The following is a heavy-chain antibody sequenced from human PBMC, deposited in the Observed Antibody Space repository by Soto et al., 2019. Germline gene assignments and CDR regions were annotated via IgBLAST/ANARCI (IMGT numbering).Heavy chain of an antibody. J-gene: IGHJ4*02. V-gene: IGHV3-48*03. Sequence: GGSLRLSCATFGFTLSSYEMTWVRQAPGKGLEWISYISHTGTTIYYADSVKGRFTISRDEAKNSLYLQMNSLRADDTALYYCARVNFASSGPNFDYWGQGTLVTVSS. CDR1: GFTLSSYE. D-gene: IGHD6-19*01. CDR2: ISHTGTTI. CDR3: ARVNFASSGPNFDY.